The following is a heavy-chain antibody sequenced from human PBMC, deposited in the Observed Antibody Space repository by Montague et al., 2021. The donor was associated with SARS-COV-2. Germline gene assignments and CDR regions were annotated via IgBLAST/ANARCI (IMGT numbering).Heavy chain of an antibody. Sequence: SLRLSCAASGFTFSSYWMHWVRQAPGKGLVWVSRINSDGSSTSYADSVKGRFTISRDNAKDTLYLQMNSLRAEDTAVYYCARDTYGSRSYLFYYYYGMDVWGQGTTVTVSS. D-gene: IGHD3-10*01. CDR3: ARDTYGSRSYLFYYYYGMDV. J-gene: IGHJ6*02. CDR2: INSDGSST. V-gene: IGHV3-74*01. CDR1: GFTFSSYW.